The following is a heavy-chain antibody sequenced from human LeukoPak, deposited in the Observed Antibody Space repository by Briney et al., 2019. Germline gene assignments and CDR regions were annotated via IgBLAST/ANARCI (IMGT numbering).Heavy chain of an antibody. Sequence: GESLQISRKGSGYSFTSYWIGWVRQMPGKGLEWMGIIYPGDSDTRYSPSFQGQVTISADKSISTAYLQWSSLKASDAAMYYCARRGPANWGPYGYWGQGTLVTVSS. CDR1: GYSFTSYW. V-gene: IGHV5-51*01. CDR3: ARRGPANWGPYGY. D-gene: IGHD7-27*01. CDR2: IYPGDSDT. J-gene: IGHJ4*02.